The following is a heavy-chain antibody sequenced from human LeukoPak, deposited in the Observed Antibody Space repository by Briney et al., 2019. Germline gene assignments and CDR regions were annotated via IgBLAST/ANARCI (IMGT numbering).Heavy chain of an antibody. CDR3: ARAVSNYYFWYFDL. CDR2: ISAYNGNT. Sequence: GASVKVSCKASGYTFTSYGISWVRQAPGQGLEWMGWISAYNGNTNYAQKLQGRVTMTTDTSTSTAYMELRSLRSDDTAVYYCARAVSNYYFWYFDLWSRGTLVTVSS. J-gene: IGHJ2*01. V-gene: IGHV1-18*01. CDR1: GYTFTSYG. D-gene: IGHD4-11*01.